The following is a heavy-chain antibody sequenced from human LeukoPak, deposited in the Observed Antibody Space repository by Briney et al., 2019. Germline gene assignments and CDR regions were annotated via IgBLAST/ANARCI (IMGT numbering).Heavy chain of an antibody. J-gene: IGHJ6*02. CDR3: ARTLAAAGLKDYYYYYGMDV. D-gene: IGHD6-13*01. CDR2: MNANSGNT. CDR1: GYTFTSYD. Sequence: ASVKVSCKASGYTFTSYDINWVRQATGQGLEWMGWMNANSGNTGYARKFQGRVTMTRNTSIRTAYMQLSSLRSEDTAVYYCARTLAAAGLKDYYYYYGMDVWGQGTTVTVSS. V-gene: IGHV1-8*01.